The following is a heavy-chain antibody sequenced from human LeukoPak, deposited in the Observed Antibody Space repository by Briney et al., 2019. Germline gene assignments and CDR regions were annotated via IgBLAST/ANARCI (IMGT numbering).Heavy chain of an antibody. V-gene: IGHV3-23*01. J-gene: IGHJ6*03. CDR2: ISGSGGST. D-gene: IGHD6-19*01. CDR3: ATTLSGWSPPQTSYYSYYMDV. CDR1: GFTFSSYG. Sequence: PGGSLRLSCAASGFTFSSYGMSWVRQAPGKGLEWVSAISGSGGSTYYADSVKGRFTISRDNSKNSLYLQMNSLRVEDTAVYYCATTLSGWSPPQTSYYSYYMDVWGKGTTVTISS.